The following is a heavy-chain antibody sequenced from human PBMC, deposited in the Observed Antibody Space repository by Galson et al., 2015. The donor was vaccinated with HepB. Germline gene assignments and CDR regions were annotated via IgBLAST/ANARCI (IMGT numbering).Heavy chain of an antibody. Sequence: SVKVSCKASGGTFSSYAISWVRQAPGQGLEWMGGIIPILGTANYAQKFQGRVTITADESTSTAYMELSSLRSEDTAVYYCATGLSAGDPYYYYGMDVWGQGTTVTVSS. D-gene: IGHD3-16*02. CDR1: GGTFSSYA. CDR3: ATGLSAGDPYYYYGMDV. J-gene: IGHJ6*02. CDR2: IIPILGTA. V-gene: IGHV1-69*13.